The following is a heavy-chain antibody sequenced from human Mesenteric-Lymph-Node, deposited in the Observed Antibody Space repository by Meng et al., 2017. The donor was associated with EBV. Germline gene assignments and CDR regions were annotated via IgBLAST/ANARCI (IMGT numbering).Heavy chain of an antibody. Sequence: QLQLQAAGSGLVKPSQTLSLTCAVSGGSVSSGGYSWSWIRQPPGKGLEWIGYIYHFGSPNYNPSLKSRVTISVDRSKNQFSLNLTSMTAADTAVYYCARRGIAEGFDFWGQGTLVTVSS. J-gene: IGHJ4*02. CDR2: IYHFGSP. CDR1: GGSVSSGGYS. CDR3: ARRGIAEGFDF. V-gene: IGHV4-30-2*01.